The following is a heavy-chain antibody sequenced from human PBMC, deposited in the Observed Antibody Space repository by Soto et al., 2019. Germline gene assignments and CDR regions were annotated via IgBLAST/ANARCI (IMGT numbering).Heavy chain of an antibody. CDR1: GLSVSNNY. D-gene: IGHD3-10*01. Sequence: GGSLRLSCAASGLSVSNNYMSWVRQAPGKGLEWVSVIYSGGTTFYADSVKGRFIISRDISKNMLYLQMNSLRAEDTAVYYCARDYRLMVGGAGFDYWGQGILVTVPQ. CDR2: IYSGGTT. J-gene: IGHJ4*02. V-gene: IGHV3-66*01. CDR3: ARDYRLMVGGAGFDY.